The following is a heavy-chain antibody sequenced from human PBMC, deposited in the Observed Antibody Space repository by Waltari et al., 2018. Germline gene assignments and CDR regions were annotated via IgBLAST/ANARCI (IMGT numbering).Heavy chain of an antibody. V-gene: IGHV3-23*04. CDR2: IRGSGGNT. CDR1: GFTLSSSD. J-gene: IGHJ5*02. D-gene: IGHD3-3*01. CDR3: AKGGTILNWFDP. Sequence: EVQLVESGGGLVQPGGSLRLSCAASGFTLSSSDMSWVRQPPGKGLEWVSAIRGSGGNTYYADSVRGRFTISRDNPKNTLYLQMNSLRVEDTDLYYCAKGGTILNWFDPWGQGTLVTVSS.